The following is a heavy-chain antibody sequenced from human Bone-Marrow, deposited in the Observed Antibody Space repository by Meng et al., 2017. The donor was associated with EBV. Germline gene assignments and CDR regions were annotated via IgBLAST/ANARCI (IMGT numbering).Heavy chain of an antibody. Sequence: QVQLQQVGARLLTLSATLSLTCTVSGGSVSSGSYYWSWIRQPPGKGLEWIGYIYYSGSTNYNPSLKSRVTISVDTSKNQFSLKLSSVTAADTAVYYCARGSIVGVNWFDPWGQGTLVTVSS. J-gene: IGHJ5*02. CDR2: IYYSGST. D-gene: IGHD2-21*01. CDR3: ARGSIVGVNWFDP. CDR1: GGSVSSGSYY. V-gene: IGHV4-61*01.